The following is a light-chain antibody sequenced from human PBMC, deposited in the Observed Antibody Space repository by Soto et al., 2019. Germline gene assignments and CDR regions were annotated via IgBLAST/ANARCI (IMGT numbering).Light chain of an antibody. CDR2: GAS. CDR3: QQYAYSPPT. J-gene: IGKJ3*01. Sequence: EILLMQSPGTLSLSPGERATLSCRASQSVTSSYLTWYQQKPGQAPRLLISGASSRATGIPDRFSGSGSGTDFTLTISRLEPEDFAVYYCQQYAYSPPTFGPGTKVDI. CDR1: QSVTSSY. V-gene: IGKV3-20*01.